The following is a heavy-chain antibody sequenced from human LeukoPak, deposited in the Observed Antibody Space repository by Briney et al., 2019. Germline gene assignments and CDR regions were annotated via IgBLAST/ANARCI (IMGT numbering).Heavy chain of an antibody. J-gene: IGHJ4*02. Sequence: PGGSLRLSCAASGFTFSSYAMSWVRQAPGKGLEWVSGIRGSGGSTYCADSVKGRFTISRDNSKNTLYLQMNSLRAEDTAVYYCAKGGTSVTRYVDYWGQGTLVTVSS. CDR2: IRGSGGST. CDR1: GFTFSSYA. CDR3: AKGGTSVTRYVDY. D-gene: IGHD4-17*01. V-gene: IGHV3-23*01.